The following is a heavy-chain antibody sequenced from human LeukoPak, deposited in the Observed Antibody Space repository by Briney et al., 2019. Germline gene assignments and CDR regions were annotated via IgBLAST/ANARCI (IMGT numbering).Heavy chain of an antibody. J-gene: IGHJ4*02. CDR1: GFTFSGFW. CDR2: IKQDGSEK. V-gene: IGHV3-7*01. D-gene: IGHD1-7*01. Sequence: GGSLRLSCAASGFTFSGFWMSWVRQTPGKGLEWVANIKQDGSEKYYVDSVKGRFTISRDNAKNSLSLQMNSLRVEDTAVYYCARAGSFWHYVYWGQGTLVAVSS. CDR3: ARAGSFWHYVY.